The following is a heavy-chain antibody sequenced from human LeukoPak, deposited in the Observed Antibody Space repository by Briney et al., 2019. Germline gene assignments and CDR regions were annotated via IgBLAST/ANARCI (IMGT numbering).Heavy chain of an antibody. D-gene: IGHD6-19*01. CDR1: GFMFSSYG. Sequence: PGGSLRLSCAASGFMFSSYGTSWVRQAPGKGLEWVSGISGSGGRTYYAGSMKGRFTISRDNSKNTLYLQMNSLRAEDTALYYCAKDKVSGWPYYYGLDVWGQGTTVTVSS. V-gene: IGHV3-23*01. J-gene: IGHJ6*02. CDR2: ISGSGGRT. CDR3: AKDKVSGWPYYYGLDV.